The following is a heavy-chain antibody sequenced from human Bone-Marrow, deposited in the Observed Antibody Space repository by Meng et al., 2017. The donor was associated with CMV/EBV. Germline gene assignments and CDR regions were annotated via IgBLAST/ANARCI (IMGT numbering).Heavy chain of an antibody. CDR3: AREKGTGEVVGATGNCDF. CDR2: VSSSSSYI. J-gene: IGHJ4*02. Sequence: GGSLRLSCAGSGFTFSSYSMNWVRQAPGKGLEWVSSVSSSSSYIYYAGSLKGRFTISRDNAKNSLYLQMDSLTAEDTGVYYCAREKGTGEVVGATGNCDFWGQGTLVTVSS. V-gene: IGHV3-21*01. CDR1: GFTFSSYS. D-gene: IGHD1-26*01.